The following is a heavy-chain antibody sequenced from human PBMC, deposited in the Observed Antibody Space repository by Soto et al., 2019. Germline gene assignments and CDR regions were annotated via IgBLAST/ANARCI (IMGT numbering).Heavy chain of an antibody. CDR2: INPNSGGT. Sequence: GASVKVSCKASGYTFTGYYMHWVRQAPGQGLEWMGWINPNSGGTNYAQKFQGWVTMTRDTSISTAYMELSRLRSDDTAVYYCARGTRPHHYYDSSGPIDYWGQGTLVTVST. CDR3: ARGTRPHHYYDSSGPIDY. D-gene: IGHD3-22*01. CDR1: GYTFTGYY. J-gene: IGHJ4*02. V-gene: IGHV1-2*04.